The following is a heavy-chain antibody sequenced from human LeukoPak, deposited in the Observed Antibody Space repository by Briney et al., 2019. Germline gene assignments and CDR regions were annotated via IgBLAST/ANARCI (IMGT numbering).Heavy chain of an antibody. Sequence: SETLSLTCTVSGGSITTINYYWGWIRQPPGKGLEWIASIDYSGNTYYDPSLRSRVTISADTSENQFSLKLRSVTAADTAVYYCARGRQDVTMIVVVMTAVSYYLDVWGKGTTVTVS. CDR3: ARGRQDVTMIVVVMTAVSYYLDV. D-gene: IGHD3-22*01. V-gene: IGHV4-39*07. CDR1: GGSITTINYY. J-gene: IGHJ6*03. CDR2: IDYSGNT.